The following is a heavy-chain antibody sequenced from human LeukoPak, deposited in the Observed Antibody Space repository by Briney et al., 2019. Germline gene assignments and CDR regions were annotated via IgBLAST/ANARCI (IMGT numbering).Heavy chain of an antibody. CDR1: GGSISSYY. Sequence: SETLSLTCTVSGGSISSYYWSWIRPPAGRGLEWIGHIPTSGSTNYNPSLKSRVTMSVDASKNQLSLKVSSVTAADTAVYYCARDYYDLLTGYYRFDYWGQGTLVTVSS. D-gene: IGHD3-9*01. J-gene: IGHJ4*02. CDR2: IPTSGST. V-gene: IGHV4-4*07. CDR3: ARDYYDLLTGYYRFDY.